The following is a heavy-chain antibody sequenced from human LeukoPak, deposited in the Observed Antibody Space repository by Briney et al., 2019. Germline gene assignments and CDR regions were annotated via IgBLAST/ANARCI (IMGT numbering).Heavy chain of an antibody. CDR1: GFKVSTYW. CDR2: IKQDGSDK. Sequence: QTGGSLRLSCVASGFKVSTYWMSWVRQAPGKGLEWVANIKQDGSDKYYVDSVKGRFTISRDNTKNSLYLQMNSLRAEDTAVYYCASYILTGYYNGHDAFDIWGQGTMVIVSS. V-gene: IGHV3-7*01. J-gene: IGHJ3*02. D-gene: IGHD3-9*01. CDR3: ASYILTGYYNGHDAFDI.